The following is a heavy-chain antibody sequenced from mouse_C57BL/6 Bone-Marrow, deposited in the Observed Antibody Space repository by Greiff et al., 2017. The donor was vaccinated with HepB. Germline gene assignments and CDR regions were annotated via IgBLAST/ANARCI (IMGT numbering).Heavy chain of an antibody. V-gene: IGHV5-12*01. CDR2: ISNGGGST. CDR1: GFTFSDYY. CDR3: ARHGTYDYFPFDY. Sequence: EVHLVESGGGLVQPGGSLKLSCAASGFTFSDYYMYWVRQTPEKRLEWVAYISNGGGSTYYPDTVKGRFTISRDNAKNTLYLQMSRLKSEDTAMYYCARHGTYDYFPFDYWGQGTTLTVSS. J-gene: IGHJ2*01. D-gene: IGHD2-4*01.